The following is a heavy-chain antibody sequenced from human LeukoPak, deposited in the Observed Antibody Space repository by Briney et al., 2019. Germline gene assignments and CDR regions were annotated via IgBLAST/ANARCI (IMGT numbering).Heavy chain of an antibody. D-gene: IGHD4-11*01. V-gene: IGHV4-59*08. Sequence: SETLSLTCTVSGGSISSYYWSWIRQPPGKGLEWIGYIYYSGSTNYNPSLKSRVTISVDTSKNQFSLKLTSVTAADTAGYYCARHLAFYSASGLPPLFDSWGQGPLVTVSS. CDR1: GGSISSYY. CDR3: ARHLAFYSASGLPPLFDS. CDR2: IYYSGST. J-gene: IGHJ5*01.